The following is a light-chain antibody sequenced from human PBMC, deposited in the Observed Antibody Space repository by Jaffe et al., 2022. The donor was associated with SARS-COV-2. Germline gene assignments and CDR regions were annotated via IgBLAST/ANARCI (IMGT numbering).Light chain of an antibody. CDR1: SLRNYD. V-gene: IGLV3-19*01. J-gene: IGLJ3*02. Sequence: SSELTQDPTVSVALGQTVRITCQGDSLRNYDANWYQQKPGQAPVLVIYGKNNRPSGIPDRFSGSSSGTTASLTITGAQAEDEADYYCNSRDSSGDHWVFGGGTKLTVL. CDR2: GKN. CDR3: NSRDSSGDHWV.